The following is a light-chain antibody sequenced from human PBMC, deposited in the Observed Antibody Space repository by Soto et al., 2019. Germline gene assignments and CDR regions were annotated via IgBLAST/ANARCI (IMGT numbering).Light chain of an antibody. V-gene: IGKV1-9*01. J-gene: IGKJ4*01. CDR2: AAS. CDR3: RQLNTYPVT. CDR1: QGISRY. Sequence: GDSVTITCRASQGISRYLAWYQQKPGRAPQLLISAASTLQSGVPSRFSGSGSGTHFTLVISSLQPEDFATYYCRQLNTYPVTFGGGTKVEIK.